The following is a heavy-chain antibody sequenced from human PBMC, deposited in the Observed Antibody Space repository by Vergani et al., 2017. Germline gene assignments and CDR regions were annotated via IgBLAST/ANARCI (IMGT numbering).Heavy chain of an antibody. J-gene: IGHJ5*02. Sequence: QLQLQESGPGLVKHSATLSLTCSVSGASIRSSNYYWGWSRQPPGKGLEWIASIYYSGRTYYNPSLKSRVTISVDTSKNQFSLKLSSVTAADTAVYFCARHATVEWLVKLGWIDPWGKGILVTVSS. CDR3: ARHATVEWLVKLGWIDP. CDR1: GASIRSSNYY. V-gene: IGHV4-39*01. CDR2: IYYSGRT. D-gene: IGHD6-19*01.